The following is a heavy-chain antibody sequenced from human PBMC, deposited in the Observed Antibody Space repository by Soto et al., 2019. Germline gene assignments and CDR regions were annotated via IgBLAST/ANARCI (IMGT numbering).Heavy chain of an antibody. Sequence: QITLKESGPTLVKPTQTLTLTCAFSGFSLTTPGVGVGWIRQPPGKALDWLALIYWSDEKRYSPSLKSRLTITKDTSKNQVVLTMTNMDPVDTATYYCALRGHCSGDSCYSAWGQGNLVTVSS. V-gene: IGHV2-5*01. D-gene: IGHD2-15*01. CDR1: GFSLTTPGVG. CDR3: ALRGHCSGDSCYSA. J-gene: IGHJ5*02. CDR2: IYWSDEK.